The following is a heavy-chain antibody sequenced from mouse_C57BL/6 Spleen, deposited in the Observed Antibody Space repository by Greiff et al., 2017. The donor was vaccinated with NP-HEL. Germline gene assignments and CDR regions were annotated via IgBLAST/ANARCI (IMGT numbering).Heavy chain of an antibody. Sequence: QVQLQQPGAELVKPGASVKLSCKASGYTFTSYWMHWVKQRPGQGLEWIGMIHPNSGSTNYNEKFKSKATLTVDKSSSTAYMQLSSLTSEDSAVYYCARSPTTVVPDYWGQGTTLTVSS. CDR2: IHPNSGST. CDR3: ARSPTTVVPDY. J-gene: IGHJ2*01. V-gene: IGHV1-64*01. CDR1: GYTFTSYW. D-gene: IGHD1-1*01.